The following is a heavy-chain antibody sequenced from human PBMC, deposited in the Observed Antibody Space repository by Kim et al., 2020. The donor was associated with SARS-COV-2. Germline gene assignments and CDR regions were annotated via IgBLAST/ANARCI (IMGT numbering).Heavy chain of an antibody. J-gene: IGHJ5*02. D-gene: IGHD2-21*01. CDR3: ARLGMVSTALDS. V-gene: IGHV3-74*01. Sequence: YAESVNGRFTISRDNAKNTLFLHMNSLSADDTAVYYCARLGMVSTALDSWGQGTLVTVSS.